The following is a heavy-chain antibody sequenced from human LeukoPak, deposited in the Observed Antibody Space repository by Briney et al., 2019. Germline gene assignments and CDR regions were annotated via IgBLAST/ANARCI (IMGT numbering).Heavy chain of an antibody. CDR1: GYTFTGYY. D-gene: IGHD4-11*01. CDR3: ARSSTVTTRWLNY. J-gene: IGHJ4*02. V-gene: IGHV1-2*02. CDR2: INPNSGGT. Sequence: ASVKVSCKASGYTFTGYYMHWVRQAPGQGLEWMGWINPNSGGTNYAQKFQGRVTMTRDTSISTAYMELSRLRSDDTAVYYCARSSTVTTRWLNYWGQGTLVTVSS.